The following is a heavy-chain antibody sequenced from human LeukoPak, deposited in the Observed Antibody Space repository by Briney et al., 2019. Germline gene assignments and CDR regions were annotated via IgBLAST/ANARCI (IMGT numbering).Heavy chain of an antibody. J-gene: IGHJ6*03. V-gene: IGHV4-38-2*01. CDR2: IYHSGSS. D-gene: IGHD3-3*01. Sequence: SETLSLTCAVSGYSISSGHYWGWIRQPPGKGLEWIGSIYHSGSSYHNPSLKSRVTISVDTSTNQFFLRLSSVTAADTAVYYCASSGYYDFWSGAPSAMDVWGKGTTVTVSS. CDR1: GYSISSGHY. CDR3: ASSGYYDFWSGAPSAMDV.